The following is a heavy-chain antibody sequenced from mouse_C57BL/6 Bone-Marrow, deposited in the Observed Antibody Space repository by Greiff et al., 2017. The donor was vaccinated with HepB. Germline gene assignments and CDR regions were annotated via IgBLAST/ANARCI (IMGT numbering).Heavy chain of an antibody. CDR1: GYTFTSYG. D-gene: IGHD1-1*01. J-gene: IGHJ2*01. Sequence: VQRVESGAELARPGASVKLSCKASGYTFTSYGISWVKQRTGQGLEWIGEIYPRSGNTYYNEKFKGKATLTADKSSSTAYMELRSLTSEDSAVYFCARRGVLRSYYFDYWGQGTTLTVSS. V-gene: IGHV1-81*01. CDR3: ARRGVLRSYYFDY. CDR2: IYPRSGNT.